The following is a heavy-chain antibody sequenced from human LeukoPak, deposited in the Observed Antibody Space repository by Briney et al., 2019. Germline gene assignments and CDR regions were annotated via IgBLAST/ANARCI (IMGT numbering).Heavy chain of an antibody. CDR1: GFTFSSYA. CDR2: ISGSGGST. CDR3: AEGGRRFSGYGPHFGF. J-gene: IGHJ4*02. Sequence: GGSLRLSCAASGFTFSSYAMSWVRQAPGKGLEWVSAISGSGGSTYYADSVKGRFTISRDNSKNTLYLQMNSLRAEDTAVYYCAEGGRRFSGYGPHFGFRGQGTLVPVSS. V-gene: IGHV3-23*01. D-gene: IGHD5-12*01.